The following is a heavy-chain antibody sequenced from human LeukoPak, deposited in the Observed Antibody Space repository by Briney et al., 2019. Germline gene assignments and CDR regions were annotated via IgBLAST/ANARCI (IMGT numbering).Heavy chain of an antibody. D-gene: IGHD2-2*02. J-gene: IGHJ5*02. CDR3: ARDRCSSTSCYKNVDWFDP. CDR1: GGSFSGYY. CDR2: IYTSGST. Sequence: PSETLFLTCAVYGGSFSGYYWSWIRQPAGKGLEWIGRIYTSGSTNYNPSLKSRVTMSVDTSKNQFSLKLSSVTAADTAVYYCARDRCSSTSCYKNVDWFDPWGQGTLFTVSS. V-gene: IGHV4-4*07.